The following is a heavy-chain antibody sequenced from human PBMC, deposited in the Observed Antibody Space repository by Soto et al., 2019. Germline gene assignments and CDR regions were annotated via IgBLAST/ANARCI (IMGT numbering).Heavy chain of an antibody. D-gene: IGHD2-15*01. CDR2: ISYDGSNK. V-gene: IGHV3-30-3*01. CDR3: ARDHRGVVGYCSGGSCPNYYGMDV. J-gene: IGHJ6*02. CDR1: GFTFSSYA. Sequence: HPGGSLRLSCAASGFTFSSYAMHWVRQAPGKGLEWVAVISYDGSNKYYADSVKGRFTISRDNSKNTLYLQMNSLRAEDTAVYYCARDHRGVVGYCSGGSCPNYYGMDVWGQGTTVTVSS.